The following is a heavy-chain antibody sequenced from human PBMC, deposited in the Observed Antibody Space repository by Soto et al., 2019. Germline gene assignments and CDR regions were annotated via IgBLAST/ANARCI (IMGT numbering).Heavy chain of an antibody. Sequence: PGGSLRLSCAASGFTFSSYAMHWVRQAPGKGLEWVAVISYDGSNKYYADSVKGRFTISRDNSKNTLYLQMNSLRAEDTAVYYCARNFRMGGGGDPDYFDYWGQGTLVTVSS. D-gene: IGHD2-21*02. J-gene: IGHJ4*02. CDR2: ISYDGSNK. V-gene: IGHV3-30-3*01. CDR3: ARNFRMGGGGDPDYFDY. CDR1: GFTFSSYA.